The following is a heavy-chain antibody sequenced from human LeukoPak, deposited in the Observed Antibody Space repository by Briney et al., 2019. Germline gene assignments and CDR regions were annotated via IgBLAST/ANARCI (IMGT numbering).Heavy chain of an antibody. V-gene: IGHV3-30*18. Sequence: GRSLRLSCVASGFTFSSYVMHWVHQAPGKGLEWVALISYDENKKYYTESVKGRFTISRDNSKRTLYLHMNSLSAEDSAVYYRAKDSPPGYSSSWYVWGQGTLVTVSS. CDR2: ISYDENKK. J-gene: IGHJ4*02. CDR1: GFTFSSYV. D-gene: IGHD6-13*01. CDR3: AKDSPPGYSSSWYV.